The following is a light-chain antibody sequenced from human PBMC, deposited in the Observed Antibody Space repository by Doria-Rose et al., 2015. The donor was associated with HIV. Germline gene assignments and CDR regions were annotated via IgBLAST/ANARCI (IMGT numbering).Light chain of an antibody. V-gene: IGKV3-11*01. J-gene: IGKJ3*01. CDR2: DAS. CDR1: QSVSSN. CDR3: QQRSNWPPIFT. Sequence: SLSPGERATLSCRASQSVSSNLAWYQRKPGQAPRLLIYDASNRATGIPARFSGSGSGTDFTLTISSLEPEDFAVYSCQQRSNWPPIFTFGPGTKVDI.